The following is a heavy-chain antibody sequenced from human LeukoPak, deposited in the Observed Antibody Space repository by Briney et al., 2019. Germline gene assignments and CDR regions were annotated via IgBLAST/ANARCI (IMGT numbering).Heavy chain of an antibody. D-gene: IGHD5-12*01. CDR3: ARHPNLRLRPDY. V-gene: IGHV4-61*02. CDR1: GGSMSSGSYY. J-gene: IGHJ4*02. CDR2: IYTSGST. Sequence: SETLSLTCTVSGGSMSSGSYYWSWIRQPAGKGLEWIGRIYTSGSTNYNPSLKSRVTISVDTSKNQFSLRLSSVTAADTAVYYCARHPNLRLRPDYWGQGTLVTVSS.